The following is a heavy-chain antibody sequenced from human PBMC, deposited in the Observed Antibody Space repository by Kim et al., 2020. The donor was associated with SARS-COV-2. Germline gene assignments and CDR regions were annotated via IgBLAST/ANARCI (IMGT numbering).Heavy chain of an antibody. D-gene: IGHD2-15*01. CDR2: ISYDGSNK. CDR1: GFTFSSYG. J-gene: IGHJ5*02. V-gene: IGHV3-30*18. CDR3: AKAGDCSGGSCYFDP. Sequence: GGSLRLSCAASGFTFSSYGMHWVRQAPGKGLEWVAVISYDGSNKYYADSVKGRFTISRDNSKNTLYLQMNSLRAEDTAVYYCAKAGDCSGGSCYFDPWGHGALGTVSS.